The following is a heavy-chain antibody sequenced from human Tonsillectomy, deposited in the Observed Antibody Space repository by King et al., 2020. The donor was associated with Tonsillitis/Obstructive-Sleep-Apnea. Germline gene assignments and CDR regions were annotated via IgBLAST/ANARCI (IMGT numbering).Heavy chain of an antibody. D-gene: IGHD3-10*01. Sequence: VQLVESGGGLIQPGGSLRLSCEASGFTVSSNYMSWVRQAPGKGLEWVSVIYSGGSTYYADSVKGRFTISRDNSKNTLYLQMNSLRAEDTAVYYCARADSDYYGSGSYYPLDYWGQGTLVTVSS. V-gene: IGHV3-53*01. CDR1: GFTVSSNY. CDR3: ARADSDYYGSGSYYPLDY. J-gene: IGHJ4*02. CDR2: IYSGGST.